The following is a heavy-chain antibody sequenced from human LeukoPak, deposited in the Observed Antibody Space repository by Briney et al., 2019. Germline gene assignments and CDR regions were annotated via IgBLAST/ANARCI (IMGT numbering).Heavy chain of an antibody. Sequence: SVKVSCKASGYTFSSYDINWVRQATGQGLEWMGGIIPIFGTANYAQKFQGRVTITAEKSTSTAYMELSSLRSEDTAVYYCASGRGAYCGGDCYSTAYYFDYWGQGTLVTVSS. V-gene: IGHV1-69*06. J-gene: IGHJ4*02. D-gene: IGHD2-21*02. CDR2: IIPIFGTA. CDR1: GYTFSSYD. CDR3: ASGRGAYCGGDCYSTAYYFDY.